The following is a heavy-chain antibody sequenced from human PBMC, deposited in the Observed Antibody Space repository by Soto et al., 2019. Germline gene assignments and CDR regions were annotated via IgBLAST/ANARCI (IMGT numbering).Heavy chain of an antibody. Sequence: GGSLRLSCAASGFTFSSYSMNWVRQAPGKGLEWVSSISGSSSYIYYADSVKGRFTISRDNAKNSLYLQMNSLRAEDTAVYYCAREGLELPSDYWGQGTLVTVSS. V-gene: IGHV3-21*01. CDR1: GFTFSSYS. CDR2: ISGSSSYI. J-gene: IGHJ4*02. D-gene: IGHD1-7*01. CDR3: AREGLELPSDY.